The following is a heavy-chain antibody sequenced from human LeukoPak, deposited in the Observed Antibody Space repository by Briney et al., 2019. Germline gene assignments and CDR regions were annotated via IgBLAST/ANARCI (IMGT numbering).Heavy chain of an antibody. V-gene: IGHV3-48*01. CDR2: ISSSSSTI. J-gene: IGHJ4*02. D-gene: IGHD3-22*01. CDR3: ARGSRNYYDSSGYYYY. Sequence: GGSLRLSCAASGFTFSSYSMNWVRQAPGKGLEWVSYISSSSSTIYYADSVKGRFTISRDNSKNTLYLQMGSLRAEDMAVYYCARGSRNYYDSSGYYYYWGQGTLVTVSS. CDR1: GFTFSSYS.